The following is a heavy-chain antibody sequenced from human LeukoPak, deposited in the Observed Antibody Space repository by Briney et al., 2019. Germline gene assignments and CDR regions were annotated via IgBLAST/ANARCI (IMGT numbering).Heavy chain of an antibody. J-gene: IGHJ5*02. CDR1: GYSISSGYY. Sequence: SETLSLTCTVSGYSISSGYYWGWIRQPPGKGLEWIGSIYHSGSTYYNPSLKSRVTISVDTSKNQFSLKLSSVTAADTAVYYCARDLVAARPGDNWFDPWGQGTLVTVSS. D-gene: IGHD6-6*01. CDR3: ARDLVAARPGDNWFDP. V-gene: IGHV4-38-2*02. CDR2: IYHSGST.